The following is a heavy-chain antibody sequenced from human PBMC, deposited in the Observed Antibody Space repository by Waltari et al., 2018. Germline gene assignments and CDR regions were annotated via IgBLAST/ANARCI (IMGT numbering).Heavy chain of an antibody. Sequence: QVQLQESVPGLVKPSETLSLTCTVSGGSISSYYWSWIRQPPGKGLEWIGYIYYSGRTYYKPSLKSRVTISVDTSKNQFSLKLSSVTAADTAVYYCAGAFVRHGMDVWGQGTTVTVSS. CDR3: AGAFVRHGMDV. V-gene: IGHV4-59*01. CDR2: IYYSGRT. J-gene: IGHJ6*02. CDR1: GGSISSYY. D-gene: IGHD6-25*01.